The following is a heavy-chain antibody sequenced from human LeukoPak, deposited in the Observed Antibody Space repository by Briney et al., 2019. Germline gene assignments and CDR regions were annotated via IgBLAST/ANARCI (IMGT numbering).Heavy chain of an antibody. J-gene: IGHJ4*02. Sequence: SQTLSLTCVISGDSVSGNTVAWNWIRQSPSRGLEWLGRTYYTSQWYNDYAVSVKSRITISPDTTKNQFSPQLNSVTPEDTAVYYCAREFENRFTYWGQGTLVTVSS. V-gene: IGHV6-1*01. CDR3: AREFENRFTY. CDR1: GDSVSGNTVA. CDR2: TYYTSQWYN. D-gene: IGHD3-16*01.